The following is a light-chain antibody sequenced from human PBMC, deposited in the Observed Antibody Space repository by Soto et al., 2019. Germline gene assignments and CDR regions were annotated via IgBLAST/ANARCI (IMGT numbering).Light chain of an antibody. CDR3: HQSYITPPA. CDR2: TLS. CDR1: QSLLDSADGNTY. Sequence: DIVMPQTPLSLPVTPGEPASISCRSSQSLLDSADGNTYLDWYVQKPGQSPQLLIYTLSSRASGVPDRFSGIGSGTDFTLTISNLQPEDFATYSCHQSYITPPAFGQGTKVDIK. J-gene: IGKJ2*01. V-gene: IGKV2-40*01.